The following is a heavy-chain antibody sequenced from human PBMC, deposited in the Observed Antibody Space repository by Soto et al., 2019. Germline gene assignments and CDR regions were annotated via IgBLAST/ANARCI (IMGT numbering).Heavy chain of an antibody. CDR2: ISAYNGNT. J-gene: IGHJ6*02. V-gene: IGHV1-18*04. Sequence: QVQLVQSGAEVKKPGASVKVSCKASGYTFTSYGISWVLQAPGQGLEWMGWISAYNGNTNYAQKLQGRVTMTTDTSTSTDYMELRSLRADDTAVYYCEIADIVVVPAHYGMDVWGQGTTVTVSS. CDR1: GYTFTSYG. D-gene: IGHD2-2*01. CDR3: EIADIVVVPAHYGMDV.